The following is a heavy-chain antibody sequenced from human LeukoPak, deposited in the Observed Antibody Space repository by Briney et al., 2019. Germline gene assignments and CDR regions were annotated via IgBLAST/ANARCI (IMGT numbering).Heavy chain of an antibody. J-gene: IGHJ4*02. Sequence: GASVKVSCKASGYTFTSYDINWVRQAPGQGLEWMGGIIPIFGTANYAQKFQGRVTITADKSTSTAYMELSSLRSEDTAVYYCARASAGGYDFDYWGQGTLVTVSS. CDR1: GYTFTSYD. V-gene: IGHV1-69*06. CDR2: IIPIFGTA. CDR3: ARASAGGYDFDY. D-gene: IGHD5-12*01.